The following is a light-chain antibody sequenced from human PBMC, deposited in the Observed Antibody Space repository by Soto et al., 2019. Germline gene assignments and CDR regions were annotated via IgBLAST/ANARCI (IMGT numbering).Light chain of an antibody. CDR1: NSDVGGYNY. V-gene: IGLV2-14*03. Sequence: QSVLTQPASVSGSPGQSITISCTGTNSDVGGYNYVSWYQQHPGKAPKLMIYDVSNRPSGVSNRFSGSKSGNTASLTISGLQAVDEADFYCSSYTSSSTLVVFGGGTKVTVL. CDR2: DVS. J-gene: IGLJ2*01. CDR3: SSYTSSSTLVV.